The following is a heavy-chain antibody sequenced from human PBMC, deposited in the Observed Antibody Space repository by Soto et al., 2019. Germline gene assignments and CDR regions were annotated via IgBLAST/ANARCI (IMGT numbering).Heavy chain of an antibody. CDR1: GVTFSSYS. V-gene: IGHV3-21*01. Sequence: GGSLRLSCAASGVTFSSYSMNWVRQAPGKGLEWVSSISSSSSYIYYADSVKGRFTISRDNAKNSLYLQMNSLRAEDTAVYYCARTFTIAVAGDYGMDVWGQGTTVTVSS. CDR3: ARTFTIAVAGDYGMDV. CDR2: ISSSSSYI. D-gene: IGHD6-19*01. J-gene: IGHJ6*02.